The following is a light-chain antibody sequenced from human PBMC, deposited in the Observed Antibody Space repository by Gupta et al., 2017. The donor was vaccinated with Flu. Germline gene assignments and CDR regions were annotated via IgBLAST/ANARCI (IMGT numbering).Light chain of an antibody. Sequence: SYVLTQPPSVSVAPGQTASITCEGNNIGGKDVHWYHQKAVQAPVLVLYDDKERRARSPQRFSGSNSGNTATLTISVVEAEGEADYYCQVWESNSDHHVLFGGGTKLTVL. CDR2: DDK. CDR3: QVWESNSDHHVL. CDR1: NIGGKD. V-gene: IGLV3-21*02. J-gene: IGLJ3*02.